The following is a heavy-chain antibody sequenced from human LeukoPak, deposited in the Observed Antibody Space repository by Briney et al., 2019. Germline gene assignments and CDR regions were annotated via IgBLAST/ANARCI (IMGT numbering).Heavy chain of an antibody. CDR2: INPSGGST. V-gene: IGHV1-46*01. CDR3: ARVSSSWPEFAEN. D-gene: IGHD6-13*01. Sequence: ASVKVSCKASGHTFTSYYMHWMRQAPGQGLEWMGIINPSGGSTSYAQKFQGRVTMTRDTSTSTVYMELSSLRSEDTAVYYCARVSSSWPEFAENWGQGTLVTVSS. J-gene: IGHJ4*02. CDR1: GHTFTSYY.